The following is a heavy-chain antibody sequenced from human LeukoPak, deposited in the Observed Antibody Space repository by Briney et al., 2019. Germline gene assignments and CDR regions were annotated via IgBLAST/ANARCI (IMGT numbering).Heavy chain of an antibody. CDR2: IKQDGSEK. Sequence: GGSLRLSCAASGFTFSNYWMIWVRQAPGKGLEWVGNIKQDGSEKRYADSVRGRFSISRDNAQTSLYLQMNSLRAEDTAVYYCARDTGYSSGWYFDLWGRGTLVTVSS. J-gene: IGHJ2*01. CDR3: ARDTGYSSGWYFDL. CDR1: GFTFSNYW. V-gene: IGHV3-7*05. D-gene: IGHD6-19*01.